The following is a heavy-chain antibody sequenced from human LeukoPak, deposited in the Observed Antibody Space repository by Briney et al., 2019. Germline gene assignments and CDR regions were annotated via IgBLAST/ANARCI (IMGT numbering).Heavy chain of an antibody. V-gene: IGHV3-48*03. CDR3: ARGVITIFGVVDY. D-gene: IGHD3-3*01. CDR1: GFTFSSYE. CDR2: ISSSGSTI. J-gene: IGHJ4*02. Sequence: PGGSLRLSCAASGFTFSSYEMNWVRQAPGKGLEWASYISSSGSTIYYADSVKGRFTISRDNAKNSLYLQMNSLRAEDTAVYYCARGVITIFGVVDYWGQGTLVTVSS.